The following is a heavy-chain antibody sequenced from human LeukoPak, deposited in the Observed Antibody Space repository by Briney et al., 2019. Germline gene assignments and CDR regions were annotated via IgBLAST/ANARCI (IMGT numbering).Heavy chain of an antibody. J-gene: IGHJ4*02. CDR1: HFTFTNRW. Sequence: GGSLRLSCAASHFTFTNRWMNWVRQAPGKGLEWVGRIASNTDGGTTDYAAPVKGRFTISRDDSKNALYLQMNSLKTEDTALYYCTTRTTSTIYWGQGTLVTVSS. CDR3: TTRTTSTIY. V-gene: IGHV3-15*07. CDR2: IASNTDGGTT. D-gene: IGHD1-7*01.